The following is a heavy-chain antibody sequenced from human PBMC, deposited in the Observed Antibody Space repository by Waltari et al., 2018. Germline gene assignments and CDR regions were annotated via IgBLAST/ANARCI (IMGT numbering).Heavy chain of an antibody. V-gene: IGHV3-23*01. CDR3: AKYIWGSDREGY. J-gene: IGHJ4*02. CDR2: ISGSGGST. Sequence: EVQLLESGGGLVQPGGSLRLSCAASGFTFSSYAMSWFRQAPGKGLEWVSAISGSGGSTYYADSVKGRFTISRDNSKNTLYLQMNSLRAEDTAVYYCAKYIWGSDREGYWGQGTLVTVSS. D-gene: IGHD3-16*01. CDR1: GFTFSSYA.